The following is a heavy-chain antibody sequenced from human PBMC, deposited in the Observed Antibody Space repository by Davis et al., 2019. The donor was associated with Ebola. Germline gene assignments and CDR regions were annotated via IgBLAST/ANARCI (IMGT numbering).Heavy chain of an antibody. J-gene: IGHJ4*02. CDR1: GFTFSSNS. D-gene: IGHD3-22*01. V-gene: IGHV3-21*01. Sequence: PGGSLRLSCAASGFTFSSNSMNWVRQAPGKGLEWVSFISSSSNYIYYADSVKGRFTVSRDNSKDTVYLQMNSLRAEDTAVYYCAKSHSSGYFSGFDYWGQGTLVTVSS. CDR3: AKSHSSGYFSGFDY. CDR2: ISSSSNYI.